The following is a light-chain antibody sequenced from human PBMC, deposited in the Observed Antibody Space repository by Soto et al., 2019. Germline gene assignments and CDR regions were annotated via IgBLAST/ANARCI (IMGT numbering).Light chain of an antibody. Sequence: EIVMXQSPATLSVSPGERATLSCRASQSVSSNLAWYQQKPGQTPKLLIYVASTRATGIPARFSGSGSGTGFTLTISSLQSEDFAVYYCQQYNVWPLTFGGGTKVEFK. CDR3: QQYNVWPLT. V-gene: IGKV3-15*01. J-gene: IGKJ4*01. CDR1: QSVSSN. CDR2: VAS.